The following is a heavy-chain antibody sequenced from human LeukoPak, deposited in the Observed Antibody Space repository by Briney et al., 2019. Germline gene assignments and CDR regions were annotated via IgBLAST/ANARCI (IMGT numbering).Heavy chain of an antibody. CDR1: GGSISSYY. Sequence: SETLSLTCTVSGGSISSYYWSWIRQPPGKGLEWIGYIYYSGSTNYNPSLKSRVTISVDTSKNQFSLKLSSATAADTAVYYCASGWSSSWYYFDYWGQGTLVTVSS. CDR3: ASGWSSSWYYFDY. J-gene: IGHJ4*02. D-gene: IGHD6-13*01. V-gene: IGHV4-59*01. CDR2: IYYSGST.